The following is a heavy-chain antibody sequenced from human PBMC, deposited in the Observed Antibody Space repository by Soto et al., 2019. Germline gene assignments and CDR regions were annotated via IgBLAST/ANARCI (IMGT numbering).Heavy chain of an antibody. CDR3: ARDETYYAFWSGYYTPNWFDP. D-gene: IGHD3-3*01. Sequence: QVQLVQSGAEVKKPGSSVKVSCKASGGTFSSYAISWVRQAPGQGLEWMGGIIPIFGTANYAQKLQGRVTITADESTSTAYMELRSLRSEDTAVYYCARDETYYAFWSGYYTPNWFDPWGQGTLVTVSS. V-gene: IGHV1-69*12. CDR2: IIPIFGTA. CDR1: GGTFSSYA. J-gene: IGHJ5*02.